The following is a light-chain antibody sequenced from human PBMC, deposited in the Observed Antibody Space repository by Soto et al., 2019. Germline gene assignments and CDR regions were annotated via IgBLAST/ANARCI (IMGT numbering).Light chain of an antibody. CDR3: LQYNNWWT. CDR1: QGVSSS. V-gene: IGKV3-15*01. J-gene: IGKJ1*01. Sequence: DMVMTQSPATLSVSPGERATLSCRASQGVSSSLAWYQQKPGRSPRLLIYGASTRAIGIPARFSGSGSGTEFTLTISSLQSEDFAAYSCLQYNNWWTFGQGTKVDIK. CDR2: GAS.